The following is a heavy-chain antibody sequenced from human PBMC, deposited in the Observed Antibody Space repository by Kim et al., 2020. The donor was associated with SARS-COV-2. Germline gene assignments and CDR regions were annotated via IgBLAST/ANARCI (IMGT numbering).Heavy chain of an antibody. V-gene: IGHV4-59*01. D-gene: IGHD3-16*01. J-gene: IGHJ6*02. Sequence: SLKSRVTISVDTSKNQFSLKLSSVTAADTAVYYCARINRGDYYYYYGMDVWGQGTTVTVSS. CDR3: ARINRGDYYYYYGMDV.